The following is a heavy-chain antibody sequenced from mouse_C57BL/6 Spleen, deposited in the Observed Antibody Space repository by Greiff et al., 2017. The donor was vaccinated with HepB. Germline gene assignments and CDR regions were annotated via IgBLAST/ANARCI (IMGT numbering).Heavy chain of an antibody. J-gene: IGHJ4*01. D-gene: IGHD5-1*01. CDR1: GYTFTDYY. CDR2: IYPGSGNT. CDR3: GSTYAMDY. V-gene: IGHV1-76*01. Sequence: VQLQQSGAELVRPGASVKLSCKASGYTFTDYYINWVKQRPGQGLEWIARIYPGSGNTYYNEKFKGKATLTAEKSSSTAYMQLSSLTSEDSAVYFCGSTYAMDYWGQGTSVTVSS.